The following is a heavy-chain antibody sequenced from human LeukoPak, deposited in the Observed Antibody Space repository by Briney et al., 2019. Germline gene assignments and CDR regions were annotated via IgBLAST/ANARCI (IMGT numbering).Heavy chain of an antibody. D-gene: IGHD6-13*01. J-gene: IGHJ4*02. CDR3: ARGSIAAARRQPY. Sequence: VASVNLSCKASGYTFTGYYIHWVRQAPGQGLEWMGWINPNSGGTNYAQKFQGRVSMTRDTSISTAYMELSRLRSDDTAVYYCARGSIAAARRQPYWGQATLATVSS. CDR1: GYTFTGYY. V-gene: IGHV1-2*02. CDR2: INPNSGGT.